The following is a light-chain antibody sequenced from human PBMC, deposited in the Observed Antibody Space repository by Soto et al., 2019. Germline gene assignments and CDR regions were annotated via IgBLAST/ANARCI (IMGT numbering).Light chain of an antibody. J-gene: IGKJ4*01. CDR1: QSVSSN. CDR3: QHYDNSPSLT. V-gene: IGKV3-15*01. Sequence: EIVMTQSPATLSVSSGERATLSCRASQSVSSNLAWYQQKPGQAPRLLIYGASTRATGFPARFSGSRSGTEFTLTISSLQSEDFAIYYCQHYDNSPSLTFGGGTKVDIK. CDR2: GAS.